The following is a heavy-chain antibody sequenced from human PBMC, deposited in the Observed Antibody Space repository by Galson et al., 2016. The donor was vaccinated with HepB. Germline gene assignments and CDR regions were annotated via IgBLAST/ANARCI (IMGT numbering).Heavy chain of an antibody. CDR1: GFSFSDSY. D-gene: IGHD3-10*01. CDR3: ARGHQLLWNGLDV. Sequence: SLRPSCAASGFSFSDSYMNWIRQAPGKGLEWVSYISSSGSTIYYAVPVKGRSTTPKDNARKPLYLQMNNLRAEDTAVYFCARGHQLLWNGLDVWGQGTTVTVSS. J-gene: IGHJ6*02. V-gene: IGHV3-11*01. CDR2: ISSSGSTI.